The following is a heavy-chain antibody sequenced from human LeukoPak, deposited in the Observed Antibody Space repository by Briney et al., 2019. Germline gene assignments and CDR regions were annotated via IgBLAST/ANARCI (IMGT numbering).Heavy chain of an antibody. V-gene: IGHV3-21*01. D-gene: IGHD3-10*01. CDR1: GFTFSSYS. CDR2: IDFTSRYI. Sequence: GGSLRLSCAASGFTFSSYSMNWVRQAPGKGLEWVSSIDFTSRYIYNADSVKGRFTTSRDNAKNSLYLQMNSLRAEDTAVYYCARDQKTYYYGSGSYDYWGQGTLVTVSS. CDR3: ARDQKTYYYGSGSYDY. J-gene: IGHJ4*02.